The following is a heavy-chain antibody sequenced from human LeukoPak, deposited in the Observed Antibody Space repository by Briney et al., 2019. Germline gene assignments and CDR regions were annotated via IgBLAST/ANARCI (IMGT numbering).Heavy chain of an antibody. CDR2: IYPGDSDT. V-gene: IGHV5-51*01. D-gene: IGHD3-22*01. Sequence: GESLKISCKGSGYSFTSYWIGWVRQMPGKGLEWMGIIYPGDSDTRYSPSFQGQVTISADKSISTAYLQWSSLKASDTAMYYCARRSKRGYHDSSGAFDYWGQGTLVTVSS. CDR3: ARRSKRGYHDSSGAFDY. CDR1: GYSFTSYW. J-gene: IGHJ4*02.